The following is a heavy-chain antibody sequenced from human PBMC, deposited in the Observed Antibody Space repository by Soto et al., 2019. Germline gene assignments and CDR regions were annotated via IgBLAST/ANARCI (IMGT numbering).Heavy chain of an antibody. CDR1: GYTFTSYV. CDR2: INAGNGNT. D-gene: IGHD3-3*01. CDR3: ALYDFWSGYYPYPTYYYYYGMDV. Sequence: ASVKVSCKASGYTFTSYVISWVLQAPGQRLEWMGWINAGNGNTKYSQKFQGRVTITRDTSASTAYLQWSSLKASDTAMYYCALYDFWSGYYPYPTYYYYYGMDVWGQGTTVTVSS. J-gene: IGHJ6*02. V-gene: IGHV1-18*04.